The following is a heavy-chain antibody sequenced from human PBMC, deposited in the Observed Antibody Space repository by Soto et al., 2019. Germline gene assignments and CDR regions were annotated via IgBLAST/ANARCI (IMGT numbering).Heavy chain of an antibody. CDR2: IYYSGST. CDR3: ARAISPATGGGGDAFDI. CDR1: GGSVSSGSYY. D-gene: IGHD2-2*01. J-gene: IGHJ3*02. V-gene: IGHV4-61*01. Sequence: QVQLQESGPGLVKPSETLSLTCTVSGGSVSSGSYYWSWIRQPPGKGLEWIGYIYYSGSTNYNPSIKSRVTISVDTSKNQFSLKLSSVTAADTAVYYCARAISPATGGGGDAFDIWGQGTMVTVSS.